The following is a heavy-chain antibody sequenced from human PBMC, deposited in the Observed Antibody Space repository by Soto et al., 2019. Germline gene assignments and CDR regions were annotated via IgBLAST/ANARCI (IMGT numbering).Heavy chain of an antibody. J-gene: IGHJ6*02. CDR3: ARDLTGSGWYGVVNYYYYGMDV. CDR1: GYTFTSYY. CDR2: INPSGGST. V-gene: IGHV1-46*01. Sequence: ASVKVSYKASGYTFTSYYMHWVRQAPGQGLEWMGIINPSGGSTSYAQKFQGRVTMTRDTSTSTVYMELSSLRSEDTAVYYCARDLTGSGWYGVVNYYYYGMDVWGQGTTVTVSS. D-gene: IGHD6-19*01.